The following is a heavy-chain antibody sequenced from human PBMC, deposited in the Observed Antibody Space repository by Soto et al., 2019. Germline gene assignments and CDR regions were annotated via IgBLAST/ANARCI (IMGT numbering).Heavy chain of an antibody. CDR2: IYYSGST. J-gene: IGHJ5*02. D-gene: IGHD4-17*01. Sequence: SETLSLTCTVSGGSISSGGYYWSWIRQHPGKGLEWIGYIYYSGSTYYNPSLKSRVTISEDTSKNQFSLKLSSVTAADTAVYYCASSRGDYGNWFDPWGQGTLVTVSS. CDR3: ASSRGDYGNWFDP. CDR1: GGSISSGGYY. V-gene: IGHV4-31*03.